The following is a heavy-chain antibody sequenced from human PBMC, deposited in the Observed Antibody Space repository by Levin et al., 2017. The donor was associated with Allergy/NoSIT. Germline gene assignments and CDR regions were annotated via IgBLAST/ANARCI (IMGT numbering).Heavy chain of an antibody. CDR2: IIPIFGTA. V-gene: IGHV1-69*06. CDR1: GGTFSSYA. CDR3: ARRCSSTSCPHGDWYFDL. J-gene: IGHJ2*01. Sequence: KISCKASGGTFSSYAISWVRQAPGQGLEWMGGIIPIFGTANYAQKFQGRVTITADKSTSTAYMELSSLRSEDTAVYYCARRCSSTSCPHGDWYFDLWGRGTLVTVSS. D-gene: IGHD2-2*01.